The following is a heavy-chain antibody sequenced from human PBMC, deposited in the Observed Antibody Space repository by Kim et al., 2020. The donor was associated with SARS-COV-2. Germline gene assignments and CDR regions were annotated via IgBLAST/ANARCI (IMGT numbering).Heavy chain of an antibody. Sequence: SETLSLTCAVYGGSFSGYYWSWIRQPPGKGLEWIGEINHSGSTNYNPSLKSRVTISVDTSKNQFSLKLSSVTAADTAVYYCARATGVVVVPVTYGMDVWGQGTTVTVSS. D-gene: IGHD2-2*01. V-gene: IGHV4-34*01. CDR2: INHSGST. J-gene: IGHJ6*02. CDR1: GGSFSGYY. CDR3: ARATGVVVVPVTYGMDV.